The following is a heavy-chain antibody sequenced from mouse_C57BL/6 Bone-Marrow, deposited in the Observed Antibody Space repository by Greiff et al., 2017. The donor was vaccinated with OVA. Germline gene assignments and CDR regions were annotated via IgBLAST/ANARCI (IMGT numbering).Heavy chain of an antibody. J-gene: IGHJ2*01. Sequence: EVQLQESGPGLAKPSQTLSLTCSVTGYSITSDYWNWIRKSPGNKLEYMAYISYSGSTFYNPSHKRRSAITRDTYKNQYYLQLNTVTTEDTATYNCERRRCDDDVRGHFDDWGKGTTLTVSS. D-gene: IGHD2-4*01. CDR1: GYSITSDY. V-gene: IGHV3-8*01. CDR3: ERRRCDDDVRGHFDD. CDR2: ISYSGST.